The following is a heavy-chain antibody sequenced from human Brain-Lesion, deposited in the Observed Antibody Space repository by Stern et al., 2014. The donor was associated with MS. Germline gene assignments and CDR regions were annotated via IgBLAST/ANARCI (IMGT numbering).Heavy chain of an antibody. CDR1: GGSISSGGYY. CDR2: IFNSGST. V-gene: IGHV4-61*02. Sequence: QVQLGQSGPGLVKPSQTLSLSCTVSGGSISSGGYYWSWIRQPAGKGLEWIGPIFNSGSTSHNPSLKSPVTISIETSKTPISLRLNSMTAADTAVYYCARGRVVPGFQYYATDVWGQGTTVIVSS. D-gene: IGHD2-2*01. J-gene: IGHJ6*02. CDR3: ARGRVVPGFQYYATDV.